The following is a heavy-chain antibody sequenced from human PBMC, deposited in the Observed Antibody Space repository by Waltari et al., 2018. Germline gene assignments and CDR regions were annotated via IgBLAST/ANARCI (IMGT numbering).Heavy chain of an antibody. Sequence: QVQLQQWGAGLFKPSETLSLTYAVYGGSFSVYYWSCIRQPPVKGLEWIREINHSANHNYNPSLQSRVLIAVDTSKNQFSLKLSYGTAADTAVYYGARGSAVQLERDYYYGMDVGGQGTTVTVS. CDR3: ARGSAVQLERDYYYGMDV. V-gene: IGHV4-34*01. CDR1: GGSFSVYY. J-gene: IGHJ6*01. CDR2: INHSANH. D-gene: IGHD1-1*01.